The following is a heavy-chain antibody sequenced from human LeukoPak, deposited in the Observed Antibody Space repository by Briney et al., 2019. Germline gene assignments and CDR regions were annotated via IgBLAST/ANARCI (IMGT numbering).Heavy chain of an antibody. CDR2: MNMDGSEK. Sequence: PGGSLRLSCAASGFTFTSNWMRWVRQAPGKGREGVAKMNMDGSEKYYVDSVKGRFTISRDNAKTSLYLEMNSLRAEDTAVYYCARDATYCTNGVCYTRFDYWGQGTLVTVSS. V-gene: IGHV3-7*01. CDR1: GFTFTSNW. D-gene: IGHD2-8*01. J-gene: IGHJ4*02. CDR3: ARDATYCTNGVCYTRFDY.